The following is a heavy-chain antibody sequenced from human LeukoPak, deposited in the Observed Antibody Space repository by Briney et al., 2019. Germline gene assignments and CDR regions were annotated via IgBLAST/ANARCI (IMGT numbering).Heavy chain of an antibody. CDR2: ISLSGDST. CDR1: GITFSSYS. J-gene: IGHJ4*02. CDR3: TYDILTGYKM. D-gene: IGHD3-9*01. Sequence: GGSLRLSCAKSGITFSSYSMTRVRQAPGKRMEWVSAISLSGDSTYYADSVKGRFTISRDNSKNTLYLQMNSLRAEDTALYYCTYDILTGYKMWGQGNLVTVSS. V-gene: IGHV3-23*01.